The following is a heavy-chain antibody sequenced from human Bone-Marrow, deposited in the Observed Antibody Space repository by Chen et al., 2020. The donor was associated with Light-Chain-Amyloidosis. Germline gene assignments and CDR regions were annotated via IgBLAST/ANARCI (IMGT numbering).Heavy chain of an antibody. D-gene: IGHD5-12*01. V-gene: IGHV5-51*01. CDR3: ARRRDGYNFDY. J-gene: IGHJ4*02. Sequence: EVQLEQSGPEVKKPGESLKISCKGSGYTFPNYWIGWVRQMPGKGLEWMGVIYPDDSDARYRPSFAGQVTISADKSITTAYLQWRSLKASDTAMYYCARRRDGYNFDYWGQGTLVTVSS. CDR2: IYPDDSDA. CDR1: GYTFPNYW.